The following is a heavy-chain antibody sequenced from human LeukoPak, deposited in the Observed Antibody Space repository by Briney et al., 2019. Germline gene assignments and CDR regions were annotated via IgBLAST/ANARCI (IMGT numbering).Heavy chain of an antibody. J-gene: IGHJ6*03. CDR2: IYYSGTT. CDR3: ARTALGYSYYYYYMDV. Sequence: KASETLSLTCTVSGGSISSYYWSWIRQPPGKGLEWIGYIYYSGTTNYNPSLKSRVTMSLDTSKKQFSLKLSSVTATDTAVYYCARTALGYSYYYYYMDVWGRGTTVTVSS. D-gene: IGHD5-18*01. V-gene: IGHV4-59*01. CDR1: GGSISSYY.